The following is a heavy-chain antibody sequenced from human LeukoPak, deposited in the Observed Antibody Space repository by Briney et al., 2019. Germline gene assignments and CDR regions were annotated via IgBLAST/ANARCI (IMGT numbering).Heavy chain of an antibody. Sequence: GASVKVSCKASGYTFTDYHMHWVRQAPGQGLEWMGRINPNSGDTIYARNFQGRVTLTRDTSISTAFMELTRLRSDDTAVYYCAPSPSDTWPLDSWGQGTLVTVSS. V-gene: IGHV1-2*06. CDR1: GYTFTDYH. D-gene: IGHD1-26*01. CDR3: APSPSDTWPLDS. CDR2: INPNSGDT. J-gene: IGHJ4*02.